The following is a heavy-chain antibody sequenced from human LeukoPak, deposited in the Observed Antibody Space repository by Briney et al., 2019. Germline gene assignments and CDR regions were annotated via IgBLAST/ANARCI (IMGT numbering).Heavy chain of an antibody. J-gene: IGHJ6*03. CDR3: ARAVGLYYYYYMDV. CDR2: IYSGGST. V-gene: IGHV3-53*01. Sequence: PGGSLRLSCAASGFTFSDYYMSWVRQAPGKGLEWVSVIYSGGSTYYADSVKGRFTISRDNSKNTLYLQMNSLRTEDTAVYYCARAVGLYYYYYMDVWGKGTTVTISS. CDR1: GFTFSDYY.